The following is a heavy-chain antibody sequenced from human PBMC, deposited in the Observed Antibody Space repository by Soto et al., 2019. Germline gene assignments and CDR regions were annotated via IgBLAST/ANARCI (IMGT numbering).Heavy chain of an antibody. CDR3: ASRSSGWYLDC. V-gene: IGHV3-23*01. Sequence: EVQLLESGGGLVQPGGSLRLSCAASGFTFSSYAMNWVRQAPGKGLEWVSVISGSGGSTYYADSVKGRFTISRDNSKNTLYLQMNSLRGEDTAVYYCASRSSGWYLDCWGQGTLVTVSS. D-gene: IGHD6-19*01. CDR2: ISGSGGST. CDR1: GFTFSSYA. J-gene: IGHJ4*02.